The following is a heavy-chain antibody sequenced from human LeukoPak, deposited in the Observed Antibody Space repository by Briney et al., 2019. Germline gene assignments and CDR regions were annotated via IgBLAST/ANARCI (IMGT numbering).Heavy chain of an antibody. V-gene: IGHV1-58*02. J-gene: IGHJ4*02. CDR3: ARGGITMIVVARYDY. D-gene: IGHD3-22*01. CDR1: GFTFTSSA. CDR2: IVVGSGNT. Sequence: SVKVSCKASGFTFTSSAMQWVRQARGQRLEWIGWIVVGSGNTNYAQKFQERVTITRDMSTSTAYMELSSLRSEDTAVYYCARGGITMIVVARYDYWGQGTLVTVSS.